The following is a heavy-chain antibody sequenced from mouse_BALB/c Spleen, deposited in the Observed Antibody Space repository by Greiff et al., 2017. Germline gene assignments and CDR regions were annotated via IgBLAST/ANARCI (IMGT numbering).Heavy chain of an antibody. CDR1: GFTFSDYY. CDR2: ISDGGSYT. CDR3: AREGGNLLRAWFAY. D-gene: IGHD1-1*02. Sequence: EVKLVESGGGLVKPGGSLKLSCAASGFTFSDYYMYWVRQTPEKRLEWVATISDGGSYTYYPDSVKGRFTISRDNAKNNLYLQMSSLKSEDTAMYYCAREGGNLLRAWFAYWGQGTLVTVSA. V-gene: IGHV5-4*02. J-gene: IGHJ3*01.